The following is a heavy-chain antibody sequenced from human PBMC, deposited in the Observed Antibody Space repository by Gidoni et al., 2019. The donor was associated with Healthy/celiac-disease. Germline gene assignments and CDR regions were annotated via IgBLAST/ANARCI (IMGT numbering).Heavy chain of an antibody. CDR1: GFTFSSYA. D-gene: IGHD4-17*01. J-gene: IGHJ4*02. Sequence: EVQLLESGGGLVQPGGSLRLSCAASGFTFSSYAMSWVRPAPGKGLEWVSAISGSGGSTYYADSVKGRFTISRDNSKNTLYLQMNSLRAEDTAVYYCAKDWGDVRPAKVYGDYDGIGSDYWGQGTLVTVSS. CDR3: AKDWGDVRPAKVYGDYDGIGSDY. CDR2: ISGSGGST. V-gene: IGHV3-23*01.